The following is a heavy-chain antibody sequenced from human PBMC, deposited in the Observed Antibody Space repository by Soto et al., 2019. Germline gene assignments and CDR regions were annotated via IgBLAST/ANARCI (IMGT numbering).Heavy chain of an antibody. Sequence: GESLKISCKGSGYSFTSYWIGWVRQMPGKGLEWMGIIYPGDSDTRYSPSFQGQVTISADKSISTAYLQWSSLKASDTAMYYCARHRTYYGSGSSPYYGMDVWGQGTTVTVSS. CDR2: IYPGDSDT. CDR3: ARHRTYYGSGSSPYYGMDV. D-gene: IGHD3-10*01. J-gene: IGHJ6*02. V-gene: IGHV5-51*01. CDR1: GYSFTSYW.